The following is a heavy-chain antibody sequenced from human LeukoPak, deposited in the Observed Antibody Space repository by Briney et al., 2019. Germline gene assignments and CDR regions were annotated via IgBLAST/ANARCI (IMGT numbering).Heavy chain of an antibody. CDR3: ARGTGYDYWRWFDP. D-gene: IGHD5-12*01. CDR2: INHSGST. J-gene: IGHJ5*02. CDR1: GGSFSGYY. V-gene: IGHV4-34*01. Sequence: SETLSLTCAVYGGSFSGYYWSWIRQPPGKGLEWIGEINHSGSTNYNPSLKSRVTISVDTSKNQFSLKLSSVTAADTAVYYCARGTGYDYWRWFDPWGQGTLVTVSS.